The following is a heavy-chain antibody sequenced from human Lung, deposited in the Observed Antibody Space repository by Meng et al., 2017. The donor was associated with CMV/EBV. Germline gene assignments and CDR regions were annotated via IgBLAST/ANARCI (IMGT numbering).Heavy chain of an antibody. CDR3: ARGPSRPHVDY. CDR1: GGSLNSGNYY. V-gene: IGHV4-30-4*08. Sequence: LRLSCTVSGGSLNSGNYYWNWIRQPPGKGLEWIGYIFYSGSPYYNPSLESRVTISVDTSKNQFSLRLTSVTAADTAIYYCARGPSRPHVDYWGQGTLVTVSS. CDR2: IFYSGSP. D-gene: IGHD2-2*01. J-gene: IGHJ4*02.